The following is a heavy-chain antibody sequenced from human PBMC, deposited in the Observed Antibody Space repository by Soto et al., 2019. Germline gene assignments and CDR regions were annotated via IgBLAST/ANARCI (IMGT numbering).Heavy chain of an antibody. D-gene: IGHD3-10*01. J-gene: IGHJ4*02. CDR2: ISWNSGSI. CDR1: GFTFDDYA. V-gene: IGHV3-9*01. Sequence: PGGSLRLSCAASGFTFDDYAMHWVRQAPGKGLEWVSGISWNSGSIGYADSVKGRFTISRDNAKNSLYLQMNSLRAEDTALYYCAKGVWFGEFPYFDYWGQGTLVTVSS. CDR3: AKGVWFGEFPYFDY.